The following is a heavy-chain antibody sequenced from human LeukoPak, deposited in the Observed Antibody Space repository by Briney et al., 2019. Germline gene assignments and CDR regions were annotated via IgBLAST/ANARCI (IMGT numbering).Heavy chain of an antibody. Sequence: GGSLRLSCTASGFTFGDYAMSWFRQAPGKGLEWVSSISNSGSNSNSNIYYSDSLKGRFTISRDNAKNSLYLQINSLRVEDTAVYYCARGSSGWTGFDYFDYWGQGALVTVSS. CDR1: GFTFGDYA. J-gene: IGHJ4*02. V-gene: IGHV3-21*01. CDR3: ARGSSGWTGFDYFDY. D-gene: IGHD6-19*01. CDR2: ISNSGSNSNSNI.